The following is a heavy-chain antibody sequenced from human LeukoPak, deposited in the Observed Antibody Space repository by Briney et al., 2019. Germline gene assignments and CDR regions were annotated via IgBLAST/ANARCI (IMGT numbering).Heavy chain of an antibody. CDR3: AKGSSGGIAVAGFPY. J-gene: IGHJ4*02. CDR1: GFTFSSYA. CDR2: ISGSGGST. V-gene: IGHV3-23*01. D-gene: IGHD6-19*01. Sequence: PGGSLRLSCAASGFTFSSYAMSWVRQAPGEGLEWVSAISGSGGSTYYADSVKGRFTISRDNSKNTLYLQMNSLRAEDTAVYYCAKGSSGGIAVAGFPYWGQGTLVTVSS.